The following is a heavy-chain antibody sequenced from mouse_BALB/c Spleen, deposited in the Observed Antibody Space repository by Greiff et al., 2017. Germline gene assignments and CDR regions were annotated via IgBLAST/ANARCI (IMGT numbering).Heavy chain of an antibody. J-gene: IGHJ3*01. V-gene: IGHV1-87*01. CDR1: GYTFTSYW. CDR3: ARAGYCFYGCAY. D-gene: IGHD1-1*01. Sequence: VQLQQSGAELARPGASVKLSCKASGYTFTSYWMQWVKQRPGQGLEWIGAIYPGDGDTRYTQKFKGKATLTADKSSSTAYMQLSSLASEDSAVFYRARAGYCFYGCAYWGQGTRVTVS. CDR2: IYPGDGDT.